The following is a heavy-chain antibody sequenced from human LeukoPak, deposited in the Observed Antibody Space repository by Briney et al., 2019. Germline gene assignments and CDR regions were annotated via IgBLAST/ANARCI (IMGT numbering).Heavy chain of an antibody. Sequence: GASVKVSCKASGYTFTSYGISWVRQAPGQGLEWMGWISAYNGNTNYAQKLQGRVTMTTDTSTSTAYMELRSLRSDDTAVYYCARVPRRTALLWFGELSYYFDSRGQGTLVTVSS. CDR2: ISAYNGNT. CDR3: ARVPRRTALLWFGELSYYFDS. J-gene: IGHJ4*02. CDR1: GYTFTSYG. D-gene: IGHD3-10*01. V-gene: IGHV1-18*01.